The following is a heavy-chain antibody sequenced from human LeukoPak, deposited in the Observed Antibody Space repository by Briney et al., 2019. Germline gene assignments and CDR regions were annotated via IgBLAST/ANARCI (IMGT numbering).Heavy chain of an antibody. CDR2: INPNSGGT. Sequence: ASVKVSCKASGYTFTSYDINWVRQATGQGLEWMGWINPNSGGTNYAQKFQGRVTMTRDTSISTAYMELSRLRSDDTAVYYCARDVRKWDPWGQGTMVTVSS. CDR3: ARDVRKWDP. V-gene: IGHV1-2*02. CDR1: GYTFTSYD. J-gene: IGHJ3*01. D-gene: IGHD1-26*01.